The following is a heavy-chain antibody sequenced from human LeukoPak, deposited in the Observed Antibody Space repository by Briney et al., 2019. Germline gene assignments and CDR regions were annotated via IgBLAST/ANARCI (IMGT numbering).Heavy chain of an antibody. CDR3: ARKATNKRATVTTLPFDY. D-gene: IGHD4-17*01. CDR2: IYHSGST. Sequence: SSQTLSLPCTVSGGSIISGGYYWSWIRQPPGKGLEWIGYIYHSGSTYYNPSLKSRVTISVDTSKNQFSLKLSSVTAADTAVYYCARKATNKRATVTTLPFDYWGQGTLVTVSS. CDR1: GGSIISGGYY. V-gene: IGHV4-30-2*01. J-gene: IGHJ4*02.